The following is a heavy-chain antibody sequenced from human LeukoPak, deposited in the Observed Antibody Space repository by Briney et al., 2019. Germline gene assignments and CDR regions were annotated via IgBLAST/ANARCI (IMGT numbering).Heavy chain of an antibody. D-gene: IGHD3-22*01. V-gene: IGHV1-2*06. CDR1: GYTFTGYY. CDR2: INPNNGGT. Sequence: GASVKVSCKASGYTFTGYYMHWVRQAPGQGLEWMGRINPNNGGTNYAQKFQGRVTMTRDTSISTAYMELGRLRSDDTAVYYCARDRDSSGYYLNWFDPWGQGTLVTVSS. J-gene: IGHJ5*02. CDR3: ARDRDSSGYYLNWFDP.